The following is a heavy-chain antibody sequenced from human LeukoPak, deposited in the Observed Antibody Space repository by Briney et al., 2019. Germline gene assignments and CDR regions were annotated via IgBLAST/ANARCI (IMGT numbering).Heavy chain of an antibody. V-gene: IGHV1-8*02. Sequence: ASVKVSCKASGYTFSGFYMHWVRQAPGQGLEWMGWMNPNSGNTGYAQKFQGRVTMTRNTSISTAYMELSSLRSEDTAVYYCAREYSSSADPFDYWGQGTLVTVSS. CDR1: GYTFSGFY. D-gene: IGHD6-6*01. CDR3: AREYSSSADPFDY. CDR2: MNPNSGNT. J-gene: IGHJ4*02.